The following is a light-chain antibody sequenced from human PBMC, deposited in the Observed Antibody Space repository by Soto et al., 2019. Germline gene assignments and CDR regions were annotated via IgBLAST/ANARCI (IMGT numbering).Light chain of an antibody. CDR2: YDD. Sequence: QAVVTQPPSASGTPGQRVTISCSGSSSNIGNNAVNWYQQLPGQAPKIVIYYDDLLTSGVSDRFSGSKSGTSASLAISDVQSDDEADYYCAAWDDSLNAYVFGPGTKLTVL. CDR3: AAWDDSLNAYV. CDR1: SSNIGNNA. V-gene: IGLV1-36*01. J-gene: IGLJ1*01.